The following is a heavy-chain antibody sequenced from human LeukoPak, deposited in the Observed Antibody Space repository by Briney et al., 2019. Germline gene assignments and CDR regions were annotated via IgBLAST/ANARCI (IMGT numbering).Heavy chain of an antibody. CDR2: IIPILGIA. CDR3: ASPLGTGFRAVAGTDDAFDI. Sequence: GASVKVSCKASGGTFSSYAISWVRQAPGQGLEWMGRIIPILGIANYAQKFQGRVTITADKSTSTAYMELSSLRSEDTAVYYCASPLGTGFRAVAGTDDAFDIWGQGTMVTVSS. CDR1: GGTFSSYA. V-gene: IGHV1-69*04. J-gene: IGHJ3*02. D-gene: IGHD6-19*01.